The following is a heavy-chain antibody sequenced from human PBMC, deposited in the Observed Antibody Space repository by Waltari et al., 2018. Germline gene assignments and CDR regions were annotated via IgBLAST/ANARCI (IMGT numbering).Heavy chain of an antibody. V-gene: IGHV3-21*01. CDR2: IGSDSTYL. Sequence: EVQLVQSGGGLVKPGGSLRLSCEASGVGLSYFTMNWVRQAPGKGLEWISSIGSDSTYLFYADSVNGRFITSRDNARSSLRLQMNSLRADDTAVYYCVSGGWGFYFDYWGQGTVVTVSS. CDR3: VSGGWGFYFDY. J-gene: IGHJ4*02. CDR1: GVGLSYFT. D-gene: IGHD7-27*01.